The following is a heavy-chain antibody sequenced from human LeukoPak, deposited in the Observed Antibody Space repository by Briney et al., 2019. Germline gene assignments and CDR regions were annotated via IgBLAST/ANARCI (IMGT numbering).Heavy chain of an antibody. Sequence: SETLSLTCTVSGGSISSYYWSWIRQPPGKGLEWIGYIYYSGSTNYNPSFKSQVTISVDTSKSQFSLKLSSVTAADTAVYYCARLGWLQNYYYYYGMDVWGQGTTVTVSS. J-gene: IGHJ6*02. CDR1: GGSISSYY. D-gene: IGHD5-24*01. V-gene: IGHV4-59*01. CDR3: ARLGWLQNYYYYYGMDV. CDR2: IYYSGST.